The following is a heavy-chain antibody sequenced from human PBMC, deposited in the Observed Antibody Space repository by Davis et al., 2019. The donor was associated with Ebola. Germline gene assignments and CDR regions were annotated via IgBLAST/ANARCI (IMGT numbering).Heavy chain of an antibody. CDR2: IWYDGSNK. CDR1: GFTFSSYG. V-gene: IGHV3-33*01. CDR3: ARARFGPDYFDY. J-gene: IGHJ4*02. D-gene: IGHD3-10*01. Sequence: AGSLRLSCAASGFTFSSYGMHWVRQAPGKGLEWVAVIWYDGSNKYYADSVKGRFTISRDNSKNTLYLQMNSLRAEDTAVYYCARARFGPDYFDYWGQGTLVTVSS.